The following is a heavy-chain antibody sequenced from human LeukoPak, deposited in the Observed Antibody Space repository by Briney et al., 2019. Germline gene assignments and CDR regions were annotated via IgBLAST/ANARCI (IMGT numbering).Heavy chain of an antibody. Sequence: ASVKVSCKASGYIFTGYYIHWVRQAPGQGLEWMGWINPNSGGTNYAQKFQGRVTMTRDTSISTAYMELSRLRSDDTAVYYCARDVEWLRLRDGDYWGQGTLVTVSS. V-gene: IGHV1-2*02. J-gene: IGHJ4*02. CDR2: INPNSGGT. CDR3: ARDVEWLRLRDGDY. D-gene: IGHD5-12*01. CDR1: GYIFTGYY.